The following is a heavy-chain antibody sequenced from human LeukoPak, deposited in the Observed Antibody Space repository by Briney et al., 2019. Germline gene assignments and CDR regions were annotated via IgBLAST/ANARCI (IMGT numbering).Heavy chain of an antibody. V-gene: IGHV3-30*04. CDR2: ISYDGSHK. J-gene: IGHJ5*02. CDR3: AREVASTGGGFGP. Sequence: GGSLRLSCAASGFTFSSYAIHCVRQAPGKGLEWVAVISYDGSHKNYADSVKGRFTISRDNSRNTLYLQINSLKAEDTAVYYCAREVASTGGGFGPWGQGTLVTVSS. CDR1: GFTFSSYA. D-gene: IGHD2-15*01.